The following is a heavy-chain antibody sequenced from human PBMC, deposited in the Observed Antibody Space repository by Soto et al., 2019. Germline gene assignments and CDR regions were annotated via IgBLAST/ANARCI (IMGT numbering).Heavy chain of an antibody. CDR3: AREGGGSYYDWYFDY. V-gene: IGHV1-18*04. CDR2: ISAYNGNT. J-gene: IGHJ4*02. D-gene: IGHD1-26*01. CDR1: GYTFTSYG. Sequence: ASVKVSCKASGYTFTSYGISWVRQALGQGLEWMGWISAYNGNTNYAQKLQGRVTMTTDTSTSTAYMELRSLRSDDTAVYYCAREGGGSYYDWYFDYWGQGTLVTVSS.